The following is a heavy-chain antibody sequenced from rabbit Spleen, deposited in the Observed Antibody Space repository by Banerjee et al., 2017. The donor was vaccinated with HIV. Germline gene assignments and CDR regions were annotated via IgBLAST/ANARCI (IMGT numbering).Heavy chain of an antibody. D-gene: IGHD8-1*01. V-gene: IGHV1S45*01. CDR3: ARDPGSSFSSYGMVL. J-gene: IGHJ6*01. CDR1: GFPFRNKAV. Sequence: QEQLEESGGGLVKPEGSLTLTCKASGFPFRNKAVMCWVRQAPGKGLQWIACINAVTGKAVSATWAKGRFTFSKTSSTTVSLQMTSLTAADTATYFCARDPGSSFSSYGMVLWGPGTLVTVS. CDR2: INAVTGKA.